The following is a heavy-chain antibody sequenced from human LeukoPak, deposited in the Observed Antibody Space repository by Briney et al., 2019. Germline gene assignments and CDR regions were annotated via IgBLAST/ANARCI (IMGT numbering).Heavy chain of an antibody. D-gene: IGHD1-26*01. Sequence: SETLSLTCTVSGGSISSSSYYWGWIRQPPGKGLEWIGSIYYSGSTYYNPSLKSRVTISVDTPKNQFSLKLSSVTAADTAVYYCARSLGATTFPYFDYWGQGTLVTVSS. CDR3: ARSLGATTFPYFDY. J-gene: IGHJ4*02. CDR2: IYYSGST. CDR1: GGSISSSSYY. V-gene: IGHV4-39*01.